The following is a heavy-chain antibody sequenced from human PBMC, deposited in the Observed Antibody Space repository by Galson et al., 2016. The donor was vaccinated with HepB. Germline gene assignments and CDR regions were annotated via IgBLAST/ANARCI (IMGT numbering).Heavy chain of an antibody. J-gene: IGHJ4*02. CDR3: VRDLSGPDY. D-gene: IGHD3-16*02. CDR2: IEPDGSST. CDR1: GFTFRHHQ. V-gene: IGHV3-74*01. Sequence: SLRLSCAVSGFTFRHHQMHWVRQVPGQGLVWVSRIEPDGSSTIYADSVKGRFTISRDNAKNRLYLQMNSLRTEDSAVYYGVRDLSGPDYWGQGTLVTVSS.